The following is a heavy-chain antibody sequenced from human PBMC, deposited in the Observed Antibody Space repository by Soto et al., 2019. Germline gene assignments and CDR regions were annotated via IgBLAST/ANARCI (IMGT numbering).Heavy chain of an antibody. CDR1: GYTFTSYD. V-gene: IGHV1-8*02. Sequence: QVQLVQSGAEVKKPGASVKVSCKASGYTFTSYDINWVRQTTGEGLEWMGWMNPHSGNAGYVQRFQGRVTMTRKPSISTADMELSSLRSEDTAVYYCVRATNVYFSDSSGYDSVNAFDIWGQGTMVTVSS. D-gene: IGHD3-22*01. CDR3: VRATNVYFSDSSGYDSVNAFDI. J-gene: IGHJ3*02. CDR2: MNPHSGNA.